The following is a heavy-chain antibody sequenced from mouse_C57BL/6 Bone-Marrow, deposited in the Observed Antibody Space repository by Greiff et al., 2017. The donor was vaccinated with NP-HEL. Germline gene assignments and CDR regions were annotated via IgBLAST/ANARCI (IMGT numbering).Heavy chain of an antibody. D-gene: IGHD2-3*01. Sequence: LVESGAELVRPGTSVKMSCKASGYTFTNYWIGWAKQRPGHGLEWIGDIYPGGGYTNYNEKFKGKATLTGDKSYSTAYMQFSSLTSEDSAIYYCARGWLLRRYFDYWGQGTTLTVSS. J-gene: IGHJ2*01. V-gene: IGHV1-63*01. CDR3: ARGWLLRRYFDY. CDR2: IYPGGGYT. CDR1: GYTFTNYW.